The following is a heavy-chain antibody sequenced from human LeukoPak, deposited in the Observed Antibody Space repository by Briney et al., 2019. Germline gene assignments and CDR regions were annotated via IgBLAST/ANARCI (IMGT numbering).Heavy chain of an antibody. D-gene: IGHD3-16*02. CDR3: ARDGDYVWGSYRYTDRSWFDP. CDR2: ISSSSSYI. J-gene: IGHJ5*02. CDR1: GFTFSSYS. V-gene: IGHV3-21*01. Sequence: GGSLRLSCAASGFTFSSYSMNWVRQAPGKGLEWVSSISSSSSYIYYADSVKGRFTISRDNAKNSLYLQMNSLRAEDTAVYYCARDGDYVWGSYRYTDRSWFDPWGQGTLVTVSS.